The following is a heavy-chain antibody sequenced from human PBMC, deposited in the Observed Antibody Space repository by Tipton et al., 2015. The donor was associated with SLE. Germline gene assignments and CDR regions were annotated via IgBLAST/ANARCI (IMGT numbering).Heavy chain of an antibody. CDR2: ISYDGSNK. J-gene: IGHJ2*01. CDR3: ARGDSSSWSRNWYFDL. Sequence: RSLRLSCAASGFTFSSYAMHWVRQAPGKGLEWVAVISYDGSNKYYADSVKGRFTISRDNSKNTLYLQMNSLRAEDTAVYYCARGDSSSWSRNWYFDLWGRGTLVTVSS. V-gene: IGHV3-30-3*01. D-gene: IGHD6-13*01. CDR1: GFTFSSYA.